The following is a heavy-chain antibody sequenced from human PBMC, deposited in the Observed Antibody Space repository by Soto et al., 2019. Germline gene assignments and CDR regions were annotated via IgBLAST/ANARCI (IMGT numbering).Heavy chain of an antibody. V-gene: IGHV4-39*01. J-gene: IGHJ6*02. CDR2: IYYSGST. CDR3: ARLSEFGAPGYYGMDV. Sequence: SETLSLTCAVSGGSISSSSYYWGWIRQPPGKGLEWIGSIYYSGSTYYNPSLKSRVTISVDTSTNQFSLKLSSVTAADTVVFYWARLSEFGAPGYYGMDVWGQGTTVTVSS. CDR1: GGSISSSSYY. D-gene: IGHD3-3*01.